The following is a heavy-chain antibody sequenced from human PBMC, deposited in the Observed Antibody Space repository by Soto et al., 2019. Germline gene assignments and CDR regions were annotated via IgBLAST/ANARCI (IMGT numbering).Heavy chain of an antibody. CDR1: GFSFRNAW. V-gene: IGHV3-15*01. CDR3: TTDLQAYCDGTTCYAGNYYYGYMDV. Sequence: GGSLRLSCAASGFSFRNAWMSWVRQAPGKGLEWVGHIKSQGDGGTRDYAAPVKGRFTISRDDSKNTLFLQMNSLKNEDTAVYFCTTDLQAYCDGTTCYAGNYYYGYMDVWGQETTITVTS. CDR2: IKSQGDGGTR. J-gene: IGHJ6*02. D-gene: IGHD2-21*01.